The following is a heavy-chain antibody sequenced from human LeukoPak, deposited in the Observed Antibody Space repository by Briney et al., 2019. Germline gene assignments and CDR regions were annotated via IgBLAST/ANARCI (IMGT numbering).Heavy chain of an antibody. CDR2: IIPIFGTA. CDR3: AREGQSKQLGPLNWSYYYYGMDV. Sequence: ASVKVSCKASGYTFTSYAISWVRQAPGQGLEWMGGIIPIFGTANYAQKFQGRVTITADESTSTAYMELSSLRSEDTAVYYCAREGQSKQLGPLNWSYYYYGMDVWGQGTTVTVSS. D-gene: IGHD6-6*01. CDR1: GYTFTSYA. J-gene: IGHJ6*02. V-gene: IGHV1-69*13.